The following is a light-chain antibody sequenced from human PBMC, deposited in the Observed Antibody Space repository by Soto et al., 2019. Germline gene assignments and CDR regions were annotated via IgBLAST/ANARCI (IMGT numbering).Light chain of an antibody. Sequence: DIQMTQSPSTLSASVGDRVTITCRARQTISIWLAWYQQKPGKAPKLLIYDASILKSGVPSRFSGSGSGTEFTLTISSLQPDDSATYYCQQYNGYSGTFGQGTKVDI. J-gene: IGKJ1*01. CDR2: DAS. CDR3: QQYNGYSGT. CDR1: QTISIW. V-gene: IGKV1-5*01.